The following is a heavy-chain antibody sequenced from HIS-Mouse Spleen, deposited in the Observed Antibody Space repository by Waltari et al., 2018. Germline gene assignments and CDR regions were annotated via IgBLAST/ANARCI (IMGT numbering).Heavy chain of an antibody. CDR2: ISWNSGSI. D-gene: IGHD3-10*01. J-gene: IGHJ4*02. V-gene: IGHV3-9*01. Sequence: EVQLVESGGGLVQPGRSLRLSCAASGFTFDDYAMHWVRQAPGKGLEWVSGISWNSGSIGYADSVKGRFTISRDNAKNSLYLQMNSLRAEDTALYYCAKDLYYYGSGGRYWGQGTLVTVSS. CDR1: GFTFDDYA. CDR3: AKDLYYYGSGGRY.